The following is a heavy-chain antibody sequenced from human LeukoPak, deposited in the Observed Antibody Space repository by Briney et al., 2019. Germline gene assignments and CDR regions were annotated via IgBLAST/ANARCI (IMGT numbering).Heavy chain of an antibody. CDR2: INPSGGST. CDR3: VIQILTGYYPYFDY. CDR1: GYTFTSYY. V-gene: IGHV1-46*01. D-gene: IGHD3-9*01. Sequence: GASVKVSCKASGYTFTSYYMHWVRQAPGQGLEWMGIINPSGGSTSYAQKFQGRVTMTEDTSTDTAYMELSSLRSEDTAVYYCVIQILTGYYPYFDYWGQGTLVTVSS. J-gene: IGHJ4*02.